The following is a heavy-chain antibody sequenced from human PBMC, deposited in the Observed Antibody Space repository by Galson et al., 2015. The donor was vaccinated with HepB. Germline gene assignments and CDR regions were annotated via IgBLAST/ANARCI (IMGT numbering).Heavy chain of an antibody. CDR3: ARAAAVAFDI. D-gene: IGHD6-13*01. V-gene: IGHV4-61*02. CDR2: ISTSGST. Sequence: QVQLQGSGPGLVKPSETLSLTCTVSNASITSGSYYWSWIRQPAGKGLEWIGRISTSGSTNYSPSLKSRVTMSLDTSKNQFSLMLSSVTATDTAMYFCARAAAVAFDIWGQGTMVTVSS. CDR1: NASITSGSYY. J-gene: IGHJ3*02.